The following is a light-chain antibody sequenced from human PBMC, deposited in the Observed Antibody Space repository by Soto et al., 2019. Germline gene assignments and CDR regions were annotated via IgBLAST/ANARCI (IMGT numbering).Light chain of an antibody. Sequence: QSVMTQPPSVSAAPGPKVTISCSGSSSNIGGNSVSWYQLLPGTAPKLLIYDDNKRPSGIPDLFSGSKSGTSATLGITGFQTGDEADYYCGSWDSSLSAYVFGTGTQLTVL. V-gene: IGLV1-51*01. CDR3: GSWDSSLSAYV. CDR1: SSNIGGNS. J-gene: IGLJ1*01. CDR2: DDN.